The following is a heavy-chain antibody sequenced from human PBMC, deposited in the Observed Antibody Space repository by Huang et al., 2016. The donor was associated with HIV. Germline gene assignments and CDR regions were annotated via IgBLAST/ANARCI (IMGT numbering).Heavy chain of an antibody. V-gene: IGHV3-30*02. J-gene: IGHJ4*02. CDR2: IRYDGNNY. Sequence: QVQLVESGGGVVQPGGSLRLSCTASGFTFGSFGLHWVRQDPGKGLEWVAFIRYDGNNYYYADSMRGRFTISRDNSKDTLYLQMNRLRPDDSAVYYCAKDLTYTFGRHFDYWGRGTLVTVSS. D-gene: IGHD3-3*01. CDR3: AKDLTYTFGRHFDY. CDR1: GFTFGSFG.